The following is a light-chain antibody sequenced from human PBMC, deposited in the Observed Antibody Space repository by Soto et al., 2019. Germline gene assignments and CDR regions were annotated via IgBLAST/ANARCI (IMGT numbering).Light chain of an antibody. CDR1: SSDIGGYDY. CDR3: GSYTDSSTFAYV. CDR2: DVS. V-gene: IGLV2-14*01. Sequence: QSALTQPASVSGSPGQSITISCTGTSSDIGGYDYVSWYQQHPGKAPKLMIYDVSDRPSGVSIRFSGSKSGNTASLTISGLQAEDEADYYCGSYTDSSTFAYVFGTGTKLTVL. J-gene: IGLJ1*01.